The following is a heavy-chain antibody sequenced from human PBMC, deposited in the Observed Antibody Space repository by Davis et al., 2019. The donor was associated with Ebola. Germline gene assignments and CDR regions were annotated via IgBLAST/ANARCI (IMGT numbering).Heavy chain of an antibody. D-gene: IGHD1-14*01. V-gene: IGHV3-7*03. CDR2: INEDGSAK. CDR3: ARNRRYGRDV. J-gene: IGHJ6*02. CDR1: GFTFSTYW. Sequence: GESLKISCAASGFTFSTYWMSWVRQAPGKGLDWVANINEDGSAKYYVDSVEGRFTISRDNAKNSLYLQMNSLRAEDTAVYYCARNRRYGRDVWGQGTTVTVSS.